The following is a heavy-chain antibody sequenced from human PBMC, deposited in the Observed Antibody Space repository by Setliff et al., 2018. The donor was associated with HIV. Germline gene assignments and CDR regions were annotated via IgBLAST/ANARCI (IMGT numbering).Heavy chain of an antibody. D-gene: IGHD3-3*01. V-gene: IGHV4-31*03. J-gene: IGHJ4*02. CDR3: ARGGAFWSGYYGFDY. CDR2: IYYSGST. Sequence: PSETLSLTCTVSGGSISSGFYYWNWIRQHPGKGLEWIGYIYYSGSTYYDPSLKSRVTISVDTSKNQFSLKLSSVTAADTAVYYCARGGAFWSGYYGFDYWGQGTLVTVSS. CDR1: GGSISSGFYY.